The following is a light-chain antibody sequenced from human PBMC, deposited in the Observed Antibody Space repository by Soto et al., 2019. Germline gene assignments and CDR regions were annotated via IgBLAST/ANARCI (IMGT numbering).Light chain of an antibody. V-gene: IGLV4-60*02. J-gene: IGLJ2*01. CDR1: SGHSSYI. CDR2: LEGRGSY. CDR3: ETWDSNTHVV. Sequence: QLVLTQSSSASASLGSSVTLTCTLSSGHSSYIIAWHQQQPGKAPRYLMKLEGRGSYNKGSGVPDRFSGSSSGADRYLTISXXXXXXXAXXXCETWDSNTHVVFGGGTKLXVL.